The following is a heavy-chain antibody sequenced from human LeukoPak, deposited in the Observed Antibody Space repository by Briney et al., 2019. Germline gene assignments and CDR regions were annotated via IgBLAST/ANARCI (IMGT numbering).Heavy chain of an antibody. CDR1: GFTFSSYA. CDR2: IGSNGGST. D-gene: IGHD3-10*01. V-gene: IGHV3-64D*06. J-gene: IGHJ4*02. Sequence: PGGSLRLSCSASGFTFSSYAMHWGRQAPGKGLEYVSTIGSNGGSTYYADSVKGRFTISRDNSKNTLYLQMSTLRTEDTAVYYCVKDVAYYVSGSYHDYWDQGTLVTVSS. CDR3: VKDVAYYVSGSYHDY.